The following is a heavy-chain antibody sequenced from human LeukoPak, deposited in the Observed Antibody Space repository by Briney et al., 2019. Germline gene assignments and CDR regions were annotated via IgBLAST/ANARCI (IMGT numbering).Heavy chain of an antibody. J-gene: IGHJ4*02. CDR1: GYTFTSYD. Sequence: ASVKVSCKASGYTFTSYDINWVRQATRQGLEWMEWMNPNSGNTGYAQKFQGRVTMTRNTSISTAYMELSSLRSEDTAVYYCARGNHYYGSGSSFFDYWGQGTLVTVSS. CDR2: MNPNSGNT. D-gene: IGHD3-10*01. V-gene: IGHV1-8*01. CDR3: ARGNHYYGSGSSFFDY.